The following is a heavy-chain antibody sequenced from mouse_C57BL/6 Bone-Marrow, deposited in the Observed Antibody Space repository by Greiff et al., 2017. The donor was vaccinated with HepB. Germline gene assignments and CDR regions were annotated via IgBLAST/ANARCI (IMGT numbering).Heavy chain of an antibody. CDR2: IYPRSGNT. CDR1: GYTFTSYG. Sequence: VQRVESGAELARPGASVKLSCKASGYTFTSYGISWVKQRTGQGLEWIGEIYPRSGNTYYNEKFKGKATLTADKSSSTAYMELRSLTSEDSAVYFCARGTTVVYWYFDVWGTGTTVTVSS. CDR3: ARGTTVVYWYFDV. D-gene: IGHD1-1*01. J-gene: IGHJ1*03. V-gene: IGHV1-81*01.